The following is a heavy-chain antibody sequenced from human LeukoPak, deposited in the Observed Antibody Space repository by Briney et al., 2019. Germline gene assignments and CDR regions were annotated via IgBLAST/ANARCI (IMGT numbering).Heavy chain of an antibody. CDR1: GFTFSSYG. CDR3: AKVHRDGYNRSYFDY. D-gene: IGHD5-24*01. Sequence: PGGSLRLSCAASGFTFSSYGMHWVRQAPGKGLEWVAVISYDGSNKYYADSVKGRFTISRDNSKNTLYLQMNGLRAEDTAVYYCAKVHRDGYNRSYFDYWGQGTLVTVSS. V-gene: IGHV3-30*18. CDR2: ISYDGSNK. J-gene: IGHJ4*02.